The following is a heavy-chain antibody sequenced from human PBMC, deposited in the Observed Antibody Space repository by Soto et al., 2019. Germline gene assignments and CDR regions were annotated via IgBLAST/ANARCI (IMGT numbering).Heavy chain of an antibody. CDR2: IYYSGST. CDR1: GASISSGGYY. J-gene: IGHJ5*02. D-gene: IGHD2-21*02. CDR3: ARDREEYCAGDCYHGFVP. V-gene: IGHV4-31*03. Sequence: QVQLQESGPGLVKPSQTLSLTCTVSGASISSGGYYWSWIRQHPGKGLEWIGYIYYSGSTHYNPSLEIRVTISVDTSKSQFSLKLSSVTAADTAVYYCARDREEYCAGDCYHGFVPWGQGRLVTVSS.